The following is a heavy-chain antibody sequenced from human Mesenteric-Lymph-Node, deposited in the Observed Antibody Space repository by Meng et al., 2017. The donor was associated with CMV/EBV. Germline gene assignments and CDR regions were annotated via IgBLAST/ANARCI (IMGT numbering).Heavy chain of an antibody. Sequence: GGSLRLSCAASGFTFSSYAMSWVRQAPGKGLEWVSAISGSADSTYYADPVKGRFTISRDKSKNTLYLQMNSLRVEDTAVYYCAKDRHIVIVPAARAGAFDIWGQGTMVTVSS. CDR1: GFTFSSYA. J-gene: IGHJ3*02. CDR3: AKDRHIVIVPAARAGAFDI. V-gene: IGHV3-23*01. CDR2: ISGSADST. D-gene: IGHD2-2*01.